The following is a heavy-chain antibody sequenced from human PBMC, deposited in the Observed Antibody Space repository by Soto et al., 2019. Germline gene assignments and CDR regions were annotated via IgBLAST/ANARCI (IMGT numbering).Heavy chain of an antibody. V-gene: IGHV1-18*04. CDR3: ARDFVWDIVATSNWFDP. CDR2: ISAYNGNT. CDR1: GYTSTSYG. Sequence: ASVKVSCKASGYTSTSYGISWVRQAPGQGLEWMGWISAYNGNTNYAQKLQGRVTMTTDTSTSTAYMELRSLRSDDTAVYYCARDFVWDIVATSNWFDPWGQGTLVTVSS. D-gene: IGHD5-12*01. J-gene: IGHJ5*02.